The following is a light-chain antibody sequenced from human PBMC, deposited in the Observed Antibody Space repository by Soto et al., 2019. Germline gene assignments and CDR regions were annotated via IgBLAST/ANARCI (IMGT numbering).Light chain of an antibody. V-gene: IGKV3-20*01. J-gene: IGKJ1*01. CDR3: HHYDSSTLT. CDR2: SAS. CDR1: QSVINRY. Sequence: ETVLTQSPGTLALSPWERATLXXRASQSVINRYLAWYQQRPGKAPRLXIYSASSRATGIPDRISGSGAGTEFTLTISRLEPEDFAVYYCHHYDSSTLTFGQGTKVDIK.